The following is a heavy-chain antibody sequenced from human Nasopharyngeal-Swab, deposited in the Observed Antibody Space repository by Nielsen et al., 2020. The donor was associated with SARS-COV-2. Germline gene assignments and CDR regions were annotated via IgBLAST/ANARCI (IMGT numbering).Heavy chain of an antibody. J-gene: IGHJ4*02. CDR2: IIVNLGMT. Sequence: SVKVSCKVSVGTFSKYAISWVRQAPGQGLDWMGGIIVNLGMTKYAQKFKDSVIINADESTGTAYMELSSLRSEDTAVYYCATWGIGYGENAHATFDSWGQGTQVTVSS. D-gene: IGHD4-17*01. V-gene: IGHV1-69*10. CDR3: ATWGIGYGENAHATFDS. CDR1: VGTFSKYA.